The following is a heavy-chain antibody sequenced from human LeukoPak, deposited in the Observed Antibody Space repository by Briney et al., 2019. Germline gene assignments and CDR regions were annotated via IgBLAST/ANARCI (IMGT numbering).Heavy chain of an antibody. CDR2: ISSSGSTI. Sequence: EAGGSLRLSCAASGFTFSSYEMNWVRQAPGKGLEWVSYISSSGSTIYYADSVKGRFTISRDNAKNSLYLQMNSLRAEDTAVYYCARESVVTAIRNAFDIWGQGTMVTVSS. J-gene: IGHJ3*02. D-gene: IGHD2-21*02. CDR1: GFTFSSYE. V-gene: IGHV3-48*03. CDR3: ARESVVTAIRNAFDI.